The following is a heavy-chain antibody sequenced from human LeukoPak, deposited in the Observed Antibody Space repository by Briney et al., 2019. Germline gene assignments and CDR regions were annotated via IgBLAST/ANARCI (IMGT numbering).Heavy chain of an antibody. Sequence: GVLRLSCAASGFTFSSYSMNWVRQAPGKGLEWVSSISSSSSSYIYYADSVKGRFTISRDNAKNSLYLQMNSLRAEDTAVYYCARDPQGCSSTSCRDYYYYYGMDVWGQGTTVTVSS. CDR2: ISSSSSSYI. V-gene: IGHV3-21*01. D-gene: IGHD2-2*01. CDR3: ARDPQGCSSTSCRDYYYYYGMDV. J-gene: IGHJ6*02. CDR1: GFTFSSYS.